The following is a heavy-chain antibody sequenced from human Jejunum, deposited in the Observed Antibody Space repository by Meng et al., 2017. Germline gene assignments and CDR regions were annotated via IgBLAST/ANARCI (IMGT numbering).Heavy chain of an antibody. CDR3: ARGATTASYYFDY. V-gene: IGHV3-21*01. J-gene: IGHJ4*02. CDR2: ISSSSSYI. Sequence: LRWGSGGVLVKHVVSLRLSCAASGFTFSSYSMNWVRQAPGKGLEWVSSISSSSSYIYYADSVKGRFTISRDNAKNSLYLQMNSLRAEDTAVYYCARGATTASYYFDYWGQGTLVTVSS. D-gene: IGHD5-12*01. CDR1: GFTFSSYS.